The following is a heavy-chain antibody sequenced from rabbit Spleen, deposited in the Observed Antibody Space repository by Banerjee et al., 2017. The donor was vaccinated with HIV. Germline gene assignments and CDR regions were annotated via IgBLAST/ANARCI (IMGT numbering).Heavy chain of an antibody. Sequence: QEQLVESGGGLVKPEGSLKLSCTASGFSFSNKVVMCWVRQAPGKGLEWIACIYAGSSGTTYSATWAKGRFTISKTSSTTVTLQMTSLTAADTATYFCARDSGTSFSSYGMDLWGQGTLVTVS. CDR2: IYAGSSGTT. V-gene: IGHV1S45*01. D-gene: IGHD8-1*01. J-gene: IGHJ6*01. CDR3: ARDSGTSFSSYGMDL. CDR1: GFSFSNKVV.